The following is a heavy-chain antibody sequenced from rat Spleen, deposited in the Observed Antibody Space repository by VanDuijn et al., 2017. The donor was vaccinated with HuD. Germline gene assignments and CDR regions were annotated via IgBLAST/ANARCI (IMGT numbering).Heavy chain of an antibody. Sequence: EVQLQESGPGPVKVSESLSLTCSVTGHSITSSYRWNWIRKFPGNKLEWMGYINSAGTTNYNPSLKSRISITRDTSKNQFFLQVNSVTTEDTGTYYCARSDGTHYYLPFANWGQGTLVTVSS. CDR1: GHSITSSYR. CDR3: ARSDGTHYYLPFAN. CDR2: INSAGTT. V-gene: IGHV3-3*01. J-gene: IGHJ3*01. D-gene: IGHD1-12*02.